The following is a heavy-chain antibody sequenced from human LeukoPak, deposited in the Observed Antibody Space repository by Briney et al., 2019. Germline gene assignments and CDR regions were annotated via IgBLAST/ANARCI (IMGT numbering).Heavy chain of an antibody. CDR2: IYYSGST. J-gene: IGHJ5*02. Sequence: IPSETLSLTCTVSGGSISSSSYYWGWIRQPPGKGLEWLGSIYYSGSTHYNPSLKSRVTISVDTSKNQFSLKLSSVTATDTAVYYCARHYSTSLVYRFDRWGQGTLVTVSS. D-gene: IGHD6-6*01. CDR3: ARHYSTSLVYRFDR. V-gene: IGHV4-39*01. CDR1: GGSISSSSYY.